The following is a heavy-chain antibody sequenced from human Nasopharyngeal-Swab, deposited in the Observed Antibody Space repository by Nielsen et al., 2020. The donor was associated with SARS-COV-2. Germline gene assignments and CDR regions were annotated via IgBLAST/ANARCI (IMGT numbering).Heavy chain of an antibody. D-gene: IGHD1-7*01. CDR2: INHSGST. CDR3: ARRTRYGITGTRGGFPV. V-gene: IGHV4-34*01. Sequence: VRQMPGKGMEWVGEINHSGSTNYNPSLKSRVTISVDTSKNQFSLKLSSVTAADTAVYYWARRTRYGITGTRGGFPVWGKGATVTVSS. J-gene: IGHJ6*04.